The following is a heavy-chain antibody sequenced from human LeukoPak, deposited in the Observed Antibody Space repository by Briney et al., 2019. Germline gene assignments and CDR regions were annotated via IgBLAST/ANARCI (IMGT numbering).Heavy chain of an antibody. D-gene: IGHD3-3*01. Sequence: GSPRLSPAGPRFTLSDYWMYTVRQALGKGLVWVSHVDAHVGSRTSTDSVKGRFTISRDNDKKTMYLQMNSLRAEDTAVYYCVRGPSFCYYYYDMDVWGQGTTVTVSS. J-gene: IGHJ6*02. CDR2: VDAHVGSR. CDR3: VRGPSFCYYYYDMDV. CDR1: RFTLSDYW. V-gene: IGHV3-74*01.